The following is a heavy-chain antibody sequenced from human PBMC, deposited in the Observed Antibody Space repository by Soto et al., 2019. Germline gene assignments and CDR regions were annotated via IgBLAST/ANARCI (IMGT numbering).Heavy chain of an antibody. J-gene: IGHJ4*02. Sequence: XVKVSCKASGYTFTSYAMHWVRQAPGQRLEWMGWIXAGNAXTKYSQKFQGXXTITRDTXXSTAYMELSSLRSDDTAVYYCARWWRSSGYFDYWGQGTLVTVSS. CDR3: ARWWRSSGYFDY. D-gene: IGHD3-22*01. CDR1: GYTFTSYA. V-gene: IGHV1-3*01. CDR2: IXAGNAXT.